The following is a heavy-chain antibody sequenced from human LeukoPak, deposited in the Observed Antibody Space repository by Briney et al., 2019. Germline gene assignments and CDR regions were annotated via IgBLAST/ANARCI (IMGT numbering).Heavy chain of an antibody. D-gene: IGHD3-22*01. CDR3: ARDKYYYDTRGYLFDY. Sequence: PSETLSLTCSVSSGSISSYYWSWIRQSAGKGLEWIGRMHTSGSTNYNPSLKSRGTMSVDTSKNQFSLKLSSVTAADTAVYYCARDKYYYDTRGYLFDYWGQGTLVTVSS. V-gene: IGHV4-4*07. CDR2: MHTSGST. J-gene: IGHJ4*02. CDR1: SGSISSYY.